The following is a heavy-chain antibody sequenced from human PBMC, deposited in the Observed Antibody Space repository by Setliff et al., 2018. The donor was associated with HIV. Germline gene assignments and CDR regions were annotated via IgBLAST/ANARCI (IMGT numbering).Heavy chain of an antibody. Sequence: GGSLILSCAASGFTFSTYGMSWVRQAPGKGLEWVSAISNSGDSSYYRDSVKGRFTISRDNSKNTLYLQMNSLRPEDTAIYYCARDPIKARPDYFDYWGQGTRVTVSS. V-gene: IGHV3-23*01. CDR2: ISNSGDSS. D-gene: IGHD6-6*01. CDR1: GFTFSTYG. CDR3: ARDPIKARPDYFDY. J-gene: IGHJ4*02.